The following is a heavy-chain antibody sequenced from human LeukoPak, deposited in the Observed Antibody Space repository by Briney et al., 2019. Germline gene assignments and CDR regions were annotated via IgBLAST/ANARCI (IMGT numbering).Heavy chain of an antibody. CDR2: IYESGCT. V-gene: IGHV4-38-2*02. D-gene: IGHD3-10*01. J-gene: IGHJ5*02. Sequence: PSETLSLTCTVSGYSISSGSFWGWIRQPPGKGLEWIGSIYESGCTYYNPSLKSRVTISIDTSKNQFSLRLSSVTAADTAVYYCARDISSGLNWFDPWGQGSLVTVSS. CDR1: GYSISSGSF. CDR3: ARDISSGLNWFDP.